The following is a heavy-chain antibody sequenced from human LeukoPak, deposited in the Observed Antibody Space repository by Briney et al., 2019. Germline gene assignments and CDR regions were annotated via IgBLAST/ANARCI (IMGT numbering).Heavy chain of an antibody. D-gene: IGHD5-18*01. CDR1: GFTFGDYA. CDR2: IRSKAYGGTT. CDR3: TRDHQLWSGREVFDY. J-gene: IGHJ4*02. V-gene: IGHV3-49*03. Sequence: PGGSLRLSCTASGFTFGDYAMSWFRQAPGKGLEWVGFIRSKAYGGTTEYAASVKGRFTISRDDSKSIAYLQMNSLKTEDTAVYYCTRDHQLWSGREVFDYWGQGTLVTVSS.